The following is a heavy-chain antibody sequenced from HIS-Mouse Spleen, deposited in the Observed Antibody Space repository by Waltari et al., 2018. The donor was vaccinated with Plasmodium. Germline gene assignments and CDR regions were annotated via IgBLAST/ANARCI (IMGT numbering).Heavy chain of an antibody. D-gene: IGHD1-7*01. Sequence: EVQLVESGGGLVKPGGSLRLSCAASGITFRSYSMNWVRQAPGKGLEWVSSSSSSSSYKYYADSVKGRFTISRDNAKNSLYLQMNSLRAEDTAVYYCARDHNWNYDYWGQGTLVTVSS. CDR1: GITFRSYS. CDR2: SSSSSSYK. J-gene: IGHJ4*02. V-gene: IGHV3-21*01. CDR3: ARDHNWNYDY.